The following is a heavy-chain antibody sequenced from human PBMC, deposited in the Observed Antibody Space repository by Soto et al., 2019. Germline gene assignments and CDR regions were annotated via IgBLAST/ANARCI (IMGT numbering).Heavy chain of an antibody. J-gene: IGHJ4*02. CDR3: ATDRKAYCITTSCYWSDFDY. Sequence: QVQLVESGGGLVKPGGSLRLSCAASGFTFSDYYMSWVRQAPGRGLEWLSYISPTGSNIYYAASVKGRFTLSRDNAKNSLYLQMNSLRAEDTAVYYCATDRKAYCITTSCYWSDFDYWGQGTLVTVSS. V-gene: IGHV3-11*01. CDR1: GFTFSDYY. D-gene: IGHD2-2*01. CDR2: ISPTGSNI.